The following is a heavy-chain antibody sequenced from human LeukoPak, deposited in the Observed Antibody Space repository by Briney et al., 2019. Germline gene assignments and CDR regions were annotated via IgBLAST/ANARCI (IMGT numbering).Heavy chain of an antibody. J-gene: IGHJ5*02. Sequence: GGSLRLSCAASGFTFSSYSMNWVRQAPGKGLEWVSYISSSSSTIYYADSVKGRFTISRDNAKNSLYLQMNSLRVEDTAIYYCAGYIGYFDRWLDPWGQGTLVTVSS. CDR1: GFTFSSYS. CDR2: ISSSSSTI. V-gene: IGHV3-48*04. CDR3: AGYIGYFDRWLDP. D-gene: IGHD5-12*01.